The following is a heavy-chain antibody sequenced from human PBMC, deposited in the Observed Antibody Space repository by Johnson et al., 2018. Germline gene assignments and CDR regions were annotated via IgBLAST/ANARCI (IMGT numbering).Heavy chain of an antibody. CDR2: IRSKTFGGST. CDR1: GFTSRDYA. Sequence: VQLVESGGGLVQPGRSLRLSCTTSGFTSRDYAMSWFRQAPGKGLERVGYIRSKTFGGSTENAASMKGRYTIARIDDGSIAYLQMNSLTTEDTAVYSCVRGYDFCSVYYMGVWVKGTTVTVSS. V-gene: IGHV3-49*03. J-gene: IGHJ6*03. CDR3: VRGYDFCSVYYMGV. D-gene: IGHD3-3*01.